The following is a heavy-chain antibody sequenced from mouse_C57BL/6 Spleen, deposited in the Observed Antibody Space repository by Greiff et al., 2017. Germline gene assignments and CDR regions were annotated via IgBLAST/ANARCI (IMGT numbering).Heavy chain of an antibody. D-gene: IGHD1-1*01. CDR3: ARDPSTPYGSSYGAMDY. V-gene: IGHV5-16*01. Sequence: DVKLVESEGGLVQPGSSMKLSCTASGFTFSDYYMAWVRQVPEKGLEWVANINYDGSSTYYLDSLKSRFIISRDNAKNILYLQMSSLKSEDTATXYCARDPSTPYGSSYGAMDYWGQGTSVTVSS. CDR1: GFTFSDYY. CDR2: INYDGSST. J-gene: IGHJ4*01.